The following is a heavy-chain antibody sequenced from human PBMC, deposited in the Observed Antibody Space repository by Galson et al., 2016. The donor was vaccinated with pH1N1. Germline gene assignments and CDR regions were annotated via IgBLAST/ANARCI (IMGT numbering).Heavy chain of an antibody. CDR1: GFRFDDYA. D-gene: IGHD2-15*01. CDR2: ISWNGGIA. V-gene: IGHV3-9*01. J-gene: IGHJ3*01. Sequence: SLRLSCATSGFRFDDYAMRWVRQAPGKGLEWVSGISWNGGIAGYADSMKGRLIISRDNAKNALYLQMNSLRVEDTALYYCARYFSGGRRSVVDAFDAWGQGTMVTVSS. CDR3: ARYFSGGRRSVVDAFDA.